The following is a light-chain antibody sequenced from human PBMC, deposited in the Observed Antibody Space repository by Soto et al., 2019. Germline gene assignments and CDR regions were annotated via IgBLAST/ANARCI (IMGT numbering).Light chain of an antibody. J-gene: IGKJ1*01. V-gene: IGKV3-15*01. Sequence: EIVMTQSPATLSVSPGERATLSCRASQSVGTSLVWYQQKPGQAPRLLIYPASGRATGVPARFSGSGSGTEFTLTISSLQSEDFAVYYCQHYYNGPPTFGQGTKVEIK. CDR1: QSVGTS. CDR2: PAS. CDR3: QHYYNGPPT.